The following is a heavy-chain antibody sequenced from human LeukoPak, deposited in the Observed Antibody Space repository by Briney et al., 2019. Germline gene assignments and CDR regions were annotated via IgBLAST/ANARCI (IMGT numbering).Heavy chain of an antibody. V-gene: IGHV4-34*01. CDR1: GGSISSYY. CDR2: INHSGST. CDR3: ASHLNDY. Sequence: SETLSLTCTVSGGSISSYYWSWIRQPPGKGLEWIGEINHSGSTNYNPSLKSRVTISVDTSKNQFSLKLSSVTAADTAVYYCASHLNDYWGQGTLVTVSS. J-gene: IGHJ4*02.